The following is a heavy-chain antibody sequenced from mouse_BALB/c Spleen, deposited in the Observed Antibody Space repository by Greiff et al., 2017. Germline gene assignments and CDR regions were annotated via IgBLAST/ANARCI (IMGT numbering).Heavy chain of an antibody. CDR2: ILPGSGST. V-gene: IGHV1-9*01. CDR1: GYTFSSYW. CDR3: ASGPIYYDYDED. D-gene: IGHD2-4*01. J-gene: IGHJ2*01. Sequence: VNVVESGAELMKPGASVKISCKATGYTFSSYWIEWVKQRPGHGLEWIGEILPGSGSTNYNEKFKGKATFTADTSSNTAYMQLSSLTSEDSAVYYCASGPIYYDYDEDWGQGTTLTVSS.